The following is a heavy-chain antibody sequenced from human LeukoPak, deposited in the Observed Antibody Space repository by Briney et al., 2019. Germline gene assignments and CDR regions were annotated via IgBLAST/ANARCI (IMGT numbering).Heavy chain of an antibody. CDR3: ARDPRQWLVNWFDP. Sequence: ASLKVSCKASGYTFTGYYVHWVRQAPGQGLEWMGWINPNTGGTNYAQKFQGRVTMTRDTSISTAYMELSRLRSDDTAVYYCARDPRQWLVNWFDPWGQGTLVTVSS. CDR1: GYTFTGYY. CDR2: INPNTGGT. V-gene: IGHV1-2*02. D-gene: IGHD6-19*01. J-gene: IGHJ5*02.